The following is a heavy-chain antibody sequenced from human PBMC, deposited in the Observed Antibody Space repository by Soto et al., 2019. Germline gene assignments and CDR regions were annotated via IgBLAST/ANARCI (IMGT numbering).Heavy chain of an antibody. V-gene: IGHV1-18*01. J-gene: IGHJ2*01. D-gene: IGHD1-26*01. Sequence: QVQLVQSGAEVKKPGASVKVSCKASGYTFTSYGISWVRQAPGQGLEWMGWISAYNGNTNYAQKLQGRVTMTTDTSTSTAYMELRSLRSDDTAVYYCAIEGGSPTSRGEKEDWYFDLWGRGTLVTVSS. CDR1: GYTFTSYG. CDR2: ISAYNGNT. CDR3: AIEGGSPTSRGEKEDWYFDL.